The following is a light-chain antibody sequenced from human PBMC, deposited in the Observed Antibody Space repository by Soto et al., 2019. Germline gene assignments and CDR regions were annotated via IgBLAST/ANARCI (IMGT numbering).Light chain of an antibody. V-gene: IGLV2-14*01. CDR1: SRDVGGYNY. J-gene: IGLJ1*01. Sequence: QSALTQPASVSGSPGQSITISCTGTSRDVGGYNYVYWYQQHPGQAPKLMIYDVSNRPSGVSNRFSGSKSGNTASLTISGLQAEDEADYYCNSYTSRSTYVFGTGTKLTVL. CDR3: NSYTSRSTYV. CDR2: DVS.